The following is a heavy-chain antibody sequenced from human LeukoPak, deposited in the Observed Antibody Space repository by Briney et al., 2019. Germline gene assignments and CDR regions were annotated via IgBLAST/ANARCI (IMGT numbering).Heavy chain of an antibody. Sequence: SETLSLTCAVYGGSFSGYYWSWIRQPPGKGLEWIGEINHSGSTNYNPSLKSRVTISVDTSKNQFSLRLSSVTAADTAVYYCARDERLQRNFDYWGQGTLVTVSS. J-gene: IGHJ4*02. CDR2: INHSGST. D-gene: IGHD2-15*01. CDR1: GGSFSGYY. CDR3: ARDERLQRNFDY. V-gene: IGHV4-34*01.